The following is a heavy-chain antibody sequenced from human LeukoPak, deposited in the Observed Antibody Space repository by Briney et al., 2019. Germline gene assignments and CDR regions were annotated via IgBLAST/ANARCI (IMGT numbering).Heavy chain of an antibody. Sequence: SETLSLTCAVYGGSFSGYYWSWIRQPPGKGLEWIGEINHSGSTNYNPSLKSRVTISVDTSKNQFSLKLSSVTAADTAVYYCARATYGDYVVRFRSFGVSAFDIWGQGTMVTVSS. CDR2: INHSGST. J-gene: IGHJ3*02. D-gene: IGHD4-17*01. CDR1: GGSFSGYY. V-gene: IGHV4-34*01. CDR3: ARATYGDYVVRFRSFGVSAFDI.